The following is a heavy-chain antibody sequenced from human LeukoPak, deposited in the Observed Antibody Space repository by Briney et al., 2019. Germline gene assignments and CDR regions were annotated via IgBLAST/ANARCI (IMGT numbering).Heavy chain of an antibody. CDR2: ITRSSAL. D-gene: IGHD5-24*01. J-gene: IGHJ4*02. Sequence: GGSLRLSCAASGFTFSDYGMIWVRQAPGKGLEWVSYITRSSALHYADSVKGRFTISRDNAKNSLYLQMNSLRAEDTAIYYCTRVGYIDEGIDYWGQGTLVTVSS. CDR3: TRVGYIDEGIDY. V-gene: IGHV3-69-1*01. CDR1: GFTFSDYG.